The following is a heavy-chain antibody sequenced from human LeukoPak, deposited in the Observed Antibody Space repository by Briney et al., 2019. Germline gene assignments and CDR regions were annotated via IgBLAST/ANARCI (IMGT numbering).Heavy chain of an antibody. CDR2: VNPNSGGT. J-gene: IGHJ5*02. CDR3: ARLSYDYVWGSYRESSWFDP. CDR1: GYTFTDYY. V-gene: IGHV1-2*02. D-gene: IGHD3-16*02. Sequence: ASVKVSCKASGYTFTDYYIHWVRQAPGHGLEWMGWVNPNSGGTNYAQKFQGRVTMTRDTSISTAYMELSRLRSDDTAVYYCARLSYDYVWGSYRESSWFDPWGQGTLVTVSS.